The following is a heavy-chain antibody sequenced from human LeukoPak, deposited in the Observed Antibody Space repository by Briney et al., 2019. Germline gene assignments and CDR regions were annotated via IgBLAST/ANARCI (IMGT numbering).Heavy chain of an antibody. CDR2: IIPIFGTA. Sequence: ASVKVSCKASGGTFSSYAISWVRQAPGQGLEWMGGIIPIFGTANYAQKFQGRVTITADESTSTAYIELSSLRSEDTAVYYCARDPNDFWSHYGMDVWGQGTTVTVSS. CDR3: ARDPNDFWSHYGMDV. D-gene: IGHD3-3*01. J-gene: IGHJ6*02. CDR1: GGTFSSYA. V-gene: IGHV1-69*13.